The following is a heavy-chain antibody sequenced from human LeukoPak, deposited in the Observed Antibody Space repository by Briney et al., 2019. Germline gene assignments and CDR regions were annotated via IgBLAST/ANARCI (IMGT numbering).Heavy chain of an antibody. Sequence: SVKVSCKASGGTFSSYAISWVRQAPGQGLEWMGGIIPIFGTANYAQKFQGRVTITADESTSTAYMELSSLRSEDTAVYYCARRAHIVGATGRFDPWGQGTLVTVSS. V-gene: IGHV1-69*13. CDR1: GGTFSSYA. D-gene: IGHD1-26*01. CDR2: IIPIFGTA. J-gene: IGHJ5*02. CDR3: ARRAHIVGATGRFDP.